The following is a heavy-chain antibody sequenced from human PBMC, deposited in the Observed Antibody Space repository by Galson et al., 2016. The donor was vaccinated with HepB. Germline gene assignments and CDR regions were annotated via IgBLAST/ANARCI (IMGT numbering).Heavy chain of an antibody. CDR1: GFTFSRFW. J-gene: IGHJ6*02. Sequence: SLRLSCAASGFTFSRFWMHWVRLVPGKGLAWVGRINNDGSSTNYADSAKGRFTITRDNVENTVYLQMNSLTVEDTAIYFCARGPRYQVHYAMDAWGRGTTVTVS. CDR3: ARGPRYQVHYAMDA. CDR2: INNDGSST. D-gene: IGHD2-2*01. V-gene: IGHV3-74*01.